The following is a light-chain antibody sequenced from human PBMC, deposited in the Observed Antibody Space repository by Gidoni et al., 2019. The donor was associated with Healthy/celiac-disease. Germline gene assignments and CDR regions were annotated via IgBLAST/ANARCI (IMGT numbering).Light chain of an antibody. CDR2: GAS. CDR1: QSVSSN. CDR3: QQYNNWPSLT. V-gene: IGKV3-15*01. Sequence: EIVMTQSPATLSVSPGERATLTCRASQSVSSNLAWYQQKPGQAPRLLIYGASTRATGIPARFSGSGSGTEFTLTLSSLQSEDFAVYYCQQYNNWPSLTFXGXTKVEI. J-gene: IGKJ4*01.